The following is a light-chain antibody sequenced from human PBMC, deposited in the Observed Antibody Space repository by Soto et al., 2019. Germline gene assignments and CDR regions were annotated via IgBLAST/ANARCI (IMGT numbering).Light chain of an antibody. CDR1: QSISSY. J-gene: IGKJ3*01. CDR2: AAS. CDR3: QQSSITPFT. Sequence: DIPMTQSPSSLSASVGDRVTITCRASQSISSYLNWYQQKPGKAPKLLIYAASSLQSGVPSRFRGSGSGTDFTLTISSLQPEDFATYYCQQSSITPFTFGPGTKVDIK. V-gene: IGKV1-39*01.